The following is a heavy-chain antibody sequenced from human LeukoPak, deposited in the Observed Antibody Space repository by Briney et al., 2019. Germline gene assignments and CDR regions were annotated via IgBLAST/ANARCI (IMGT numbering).Heavy chain of an antibody. Sequence: ASVRVSCTASGGTFSSYAISWVRQAPEEGGEWVGGIIPIFATANYAQKFQGRVTITTDESTSTAYMELRRLRSEDTAVYYCARGGTGYGDYVYYYYYIDGWGKGTTVTASS. CDR3: ARGGTGYGDYVYYYYYIDG. CDR2: IIPIFATA. D-gene: IGHD4-17*01. J-gene: IGHJ6*03. V-gene: IGHV1-69*05. CDR1: GGTFSSYA.